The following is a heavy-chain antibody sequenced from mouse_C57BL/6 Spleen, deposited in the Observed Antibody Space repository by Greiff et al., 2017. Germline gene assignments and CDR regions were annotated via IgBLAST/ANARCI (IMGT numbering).Heavy chain of an antibody. J-gene: IGHJ2*01. CDR3: ATHDGYYDY. V-gene: IGHV1-52*01. D-gene: IGHD2-3*01. CDR1: GYTFTSYW. Sequence: QVQLKQPGAELVRPGSSVKLSCKASGYTFTSYWMHWVKQRPIQGLEWIGNIDPSDSETHYNQKFKDKATLTVDKSSSTAYMQLSSLTSEDSAVYYCATHDGYYDYWGQGTTLTVSS. CDR2: IDPSDSET.